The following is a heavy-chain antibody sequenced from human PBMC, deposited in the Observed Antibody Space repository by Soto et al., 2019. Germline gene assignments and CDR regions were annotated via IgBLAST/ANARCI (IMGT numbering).Heavy chain of an antibody. CDR1: GFTFSSYG. V-gene: IGHV3-30*18. D-gene: IGHD6-25*01. CDR3: AKDNRRVRLKFDAFDI. Sequence: QVQLVESGGGVVQPGRSLRLSCAASGFTFSSYGMHWVRQAPGKGLEWVAVISYDGSNKYYADSVKGRFTISRDNSKNXLDLQMNSLRAEDTAVYCCAKDNRRVRLKFDAFDIWGQGTMVTVS. J-gene: IGHJ3*02. CDR2: ISYDGSNK.